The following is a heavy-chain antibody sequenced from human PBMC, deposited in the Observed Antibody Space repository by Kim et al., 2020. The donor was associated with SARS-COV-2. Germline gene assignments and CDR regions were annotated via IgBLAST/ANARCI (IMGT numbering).Heavy chain of an antibody. V-gene: IGHV3-30*04. CDR3: ARVGYSSSWSIGEAFDF. Sequence: GGSLRLSCAASGFTFSDFAFHWVRQAPGKGLEWVAVISDDANNKYDAESVKGRFTISRDNSKNTLYLQMNSLRAADTAVYYCARVGYSSSWSIGEAFDFWGQGTMVTVSS. CDR2: ISDDANNK. D-gene: IGHD6-13*01. CDR1: GFTFSDFA. J-gene: IGHJ3*01.